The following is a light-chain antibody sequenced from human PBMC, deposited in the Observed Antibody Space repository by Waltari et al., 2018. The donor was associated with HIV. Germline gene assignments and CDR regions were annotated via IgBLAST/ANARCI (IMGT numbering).Light chain of an antibody. V-gene: IGLV1-47*01. CDR1: SSNIGVTY. CDR3: ASWDDSLSGLV. CDR2: RNN. J-gene: IGLJ2*01. Sequence: SVLTQPPSASGTPGQRVTISCSGSSSNIGVTYVYWYQQLPGTTPQLLIQRNNQRPSGGPYRFSGSKSGTSASLAISGLRSEDEADYYCASWDDSLSGLVFGGGTKLTVL.